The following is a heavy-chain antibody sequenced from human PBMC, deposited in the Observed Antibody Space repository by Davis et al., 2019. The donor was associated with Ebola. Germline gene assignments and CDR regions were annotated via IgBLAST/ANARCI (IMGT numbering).Heavy chain of an antibody. J-gene: IGHJ4*02. D-gene: IGHD3-10*01. CDR1: GFTFSSYW. CDR3: ARDQGYGSGSYYRY. V-gene: IGHV3-7*01. Sequence: PGGSLRLSCAASGFTFSSYWMSWVRQAPGKGLEWVANIKQDGSEKYYVDSVKGRFTISRDNAKNSLYLQVNSLRAEDTAVYYCARDQGYGSGSYYRYWGQGTLVTVSS. CDR2: IKQDGSEK.